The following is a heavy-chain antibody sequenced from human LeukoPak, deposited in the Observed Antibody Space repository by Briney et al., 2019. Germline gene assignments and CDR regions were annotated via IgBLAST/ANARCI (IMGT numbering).Heavy chain of an antibody. CDR1: GFTFSSYG. CDR2: IRYDGSNK. D-gene: IGHD3-9*01. CDR3: AKAAYILTGYYHFDY. Sequence: GGSLRLSCAASGFTFSSYGMHWVRQAPGKGLEWVAFIRYDGSNKFYSDSVRGRFTISRDNSKNTLYLQMDSLRAEDTALYYCAKAAYILTGYYHFDYWGQGTLVTVSS. J-gene: IGHJ4*02. V-gene: IGHV3-30*02.